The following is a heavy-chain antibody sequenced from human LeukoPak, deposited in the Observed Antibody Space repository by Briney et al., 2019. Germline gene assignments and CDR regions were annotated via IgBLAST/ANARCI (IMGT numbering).Heavy chain of an antibody. Sequence: GGSLRLSCAASGFSFSDHWMTWVRHPPGKGLEWVATIKQDGSVKYYLDSVKGRFTISRDNAKNSLYLQMNSLRAEDTAVYYCAREVAAAGFDPWGQGTLVTVSS. D-gene: IGHD6-13*01. CDR1: GFSFSDHW. CDR3: AREVAAAGFDP. J-gene: IGHJ5*02. V-gene: IGHV3-7*01. CDR2: IKQDGSVK.